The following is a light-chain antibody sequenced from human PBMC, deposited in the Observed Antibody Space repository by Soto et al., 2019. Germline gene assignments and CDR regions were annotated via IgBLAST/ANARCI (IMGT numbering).Light chain of an antibody. CDR1: QSVSSCY. V-gene: IGKV3-20*01. CDR3: QQFGSSPLFT. Sequence: EIVLPQSPGTLSLSPGERVTISCRASQSVSSCYLAWYQQKPGQAPRLLIYGASSRATGIPARFSGSGAGTDLTLTISRLEPEDFAVYYCQQFGSSPLFTFGPGTKVDVK. J-gene: IGKJ3*01. CDR2: GAS.